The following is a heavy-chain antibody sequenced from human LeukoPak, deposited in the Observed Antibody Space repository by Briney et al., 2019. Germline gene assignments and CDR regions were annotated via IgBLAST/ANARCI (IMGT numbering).Heavy chain of an antibody. CDR2: IIPILGIA. V-gene: IGHV1-69*04. D-gene: IGHD3-22*01. CDR3: ARDLYYYDSSGAFDY. CDR1: GGTFSSYA. Sequence: SSVKVSCKASGGTFSSYAISWVRQAPGQGLEWMGRIIPILGIANYAQKFQGRVTITADKSTSTAYMELSSLRSEDTAVYYCARDLYYYDSSGAFDYWGQGTLVTVSS. J-gene: IGHJ4*02.